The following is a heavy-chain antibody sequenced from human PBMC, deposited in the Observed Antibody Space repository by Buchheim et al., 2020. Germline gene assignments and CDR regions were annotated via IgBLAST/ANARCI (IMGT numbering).Heavy chain of an antibody. D-gene: IGHD6-13*01. V-gene: IGHV3-23*01. J-gene: IGHJ4*02. Sequence: EVQLLESGGGLVQPGGSLRLSCAASGFTFSSYAMSWVRQAPGKGLEWVSAISGSGGRTYYADAVKGRFTISRDNSKNTLYMKMNSLGGGETAVYYCAQGPHSSWGYFNYWGQGTL. CDR2: ISGSGGRT. CDR1: GFTFSSYA. CDR3: AQGPHSSWGYFNY.